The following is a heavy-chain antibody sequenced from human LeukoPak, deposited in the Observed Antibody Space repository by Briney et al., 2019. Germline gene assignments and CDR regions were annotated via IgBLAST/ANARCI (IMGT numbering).Heavy chain of an antibody. CDR2: ISVSSGTT. D-gene: IGHD6-25*01. CDR1: GYTFSDYG. J-gene: IGHJ4*02. CDR3: TRDVSRGYMDL. V-gene: IGHV1-18*01. Sequence: ASVKVSCKASGYTFSDYGVTWVRQAPGQGLGWRGWISVSSGTTTYAEDFQGRLTISTDSSTGTAYMEIRSLRPDDTAVYFCTRDVSRGYMDLWGQGSLVTVAS.